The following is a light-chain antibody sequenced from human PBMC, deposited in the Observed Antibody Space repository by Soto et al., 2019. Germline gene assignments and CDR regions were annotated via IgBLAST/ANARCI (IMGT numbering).Light chain of an antibody. CDR1: QSVDVY. CDR3: QQRYKWPPIT. CDR2: DAS. Sequence: EIVLTQSPATLSLSPGERATLSCRASQSVDVYLAWYQQKPGQAPRLFIYDASNRATGIPAKFSGSGSGTDFTLTISSVEAEDFAVYYCQQRYKWPPITFGQGTRLEIK. V-gene: IGKV3-11*01. J-gene: IGKJ5*01.